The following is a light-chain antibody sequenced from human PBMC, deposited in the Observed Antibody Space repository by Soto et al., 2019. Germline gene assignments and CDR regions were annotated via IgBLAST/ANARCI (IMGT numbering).Light chain of an antibody. CDR3: QQYGSSPIT. V-gene: IGKV4-1*01. CDR1: RSVLYKSNNKNH. Sequence: DIVMTQYPDSLAVSLGERATMTCKCSRSVLYKSNNKNHLAWYQQKPGQPPQLIIYWASTRESGVPERFSGSGSGTDFTLTISRLEPEDFAVYYCQQYGSSPITFGQGTRLEIK. CDR2: WAS. J-gene: IGKJ5*01.